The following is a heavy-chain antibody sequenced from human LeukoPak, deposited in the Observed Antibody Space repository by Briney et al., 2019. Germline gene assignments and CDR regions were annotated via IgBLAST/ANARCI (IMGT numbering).Heavy chain of an antibody. CDR3: ARVYYDYVWGSYRVNWFEP. CDR2: INPSGGST. D-gene: IGHD3-16*02. Sequence: ASVKVSCKASGYTFTSYYMHWVRQAPGQGHEWMGIINPSGGSTSYAQKFQGRVTMTRDMSTSTVYMELSSLRSEDTAVYYCARVYYDYVWGSYRVNWFEPWGQGTLVTVSS. J-gene: IGHJ5*02. V-gene: IGHV1-46*01. CDR1: GYTFTSYY.